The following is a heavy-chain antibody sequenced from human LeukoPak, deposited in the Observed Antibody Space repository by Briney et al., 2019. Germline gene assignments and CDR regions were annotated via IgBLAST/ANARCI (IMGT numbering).Heavy chain of an antibody. V-gene: IGHV1-2*02. J-gene: IGHJ3*02. D-gene: IGHD3-22*01. CDR1: GHTFTGYY. Sequence: ASVRVSCKASGHTFTGYYMHWVRQAPGQGLEWMGWINANSGGTNYAQKFQGRVTMTRDTSISTAYMELSRLRSDGTAVYYCASKWVTYYYNSSYYHYPTDVFDIWGQGTMVTVSS. CDR2: INANSGGT. CDR3: ASKWVTYYYNSSYYHYPTDVFDI.